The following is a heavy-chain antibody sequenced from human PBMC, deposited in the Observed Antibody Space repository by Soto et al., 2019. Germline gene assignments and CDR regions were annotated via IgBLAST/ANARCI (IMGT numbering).Heavy chain of an antibody. V-gene: IGHV4-31*03. CDR1: GGSIRSGGYY. D-gene: IGHD3-10*01. J-gene: IGHJ6*02. CDR3: ARDRDYYGSGSRYYYYGMGV. Sequence: SEPLSLTCTVSGGSIRSGGYYWSWIRQHPGKGLEWIGYIYYSGSTYYNPSLKSRVTISVDTSKNQFSLKLSSVTAADTAVYYCARDRDYYGSGSRYYYYGMGVWGQGTTVTVSS. CDR2: IYYSGST.